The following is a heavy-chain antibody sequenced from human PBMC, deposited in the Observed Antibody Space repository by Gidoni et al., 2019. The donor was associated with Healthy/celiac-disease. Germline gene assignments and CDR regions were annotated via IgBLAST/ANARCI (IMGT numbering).Heavy chain of an antibody. CDR1: GFTFSDHY. Sequence: EVQLVESGGGLVQPGGSLRLSCAASGFTFSDHYMDWVRQAPGKGLEWVGRTRNKANSYTTEYAASVKGRFTISRDDSKNSLYLQMNSLKTEDTAVYYCARGSAWGSYFDYWGQGTLVTVSS. CDR3: ARGSAWGSYFDY. J-gene: IGHJ4*02. V-gene: IGHV3-72*01. D-gene: IGHD3-16*01. CDR2: TRNKANSYTT.